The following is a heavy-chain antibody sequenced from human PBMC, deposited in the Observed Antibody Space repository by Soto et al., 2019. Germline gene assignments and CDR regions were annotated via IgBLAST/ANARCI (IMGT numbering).Heavy chain of an antibody. CDR3: ARGNRFLEWLLWASNCFDA. Sequence: SETLSLTCAVYGGSFSGYYWSWIRQPPGKGLEWIGEINHSGSTNYNPSLKSRVTISVDTSKNQFSLKLSSVTAADTAVYYCARGNRFLEWLLWASNCFDAWGQGTLVTVSS. CDR2: INHSGST. V-gene: IGHV4-34*01. CDR1: GGSFSGYY. D-gene: IGHD3-3*01. J-gene: IGHJ5*02.